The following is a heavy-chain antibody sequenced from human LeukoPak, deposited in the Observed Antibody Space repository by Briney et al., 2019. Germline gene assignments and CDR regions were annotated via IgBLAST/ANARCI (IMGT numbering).Heavy chain of an antibody. D-gene: IGHD2-2*01. J-gene: IGHJ3*02. Sequence: ASVKVSCKASGYTFSRYGISWVRQAPGQGLEWMGWISAYNGNTHDVQKLQGRVTMTTDTSTSIAYMELRSLRFDDTAVYYCARRGYCSRTSCPSPHDDALDIWGQGTMVTVSS. CDR1: GYTFSRYG. CDR3: ARRGYCSRTSCPSPHDDALDI. CDR2: ISAYNGNT. V-gene: IGHV1-18*01.